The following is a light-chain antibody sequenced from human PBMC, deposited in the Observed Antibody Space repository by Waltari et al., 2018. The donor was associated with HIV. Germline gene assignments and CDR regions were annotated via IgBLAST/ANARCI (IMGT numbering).Light chain of an antibody. CDR2: SNN. J-gene: IGLJ3*02. CDR1: SSNIGSNT. Sequence: QSVLTQPPSASGTPGQRVTISCSGGSSNIGSNTVNWYQQLPGTAPKLLINSNNQRPSGVPDRFSGSKSGTSASLAISGLQSEDEADYYCAAWDDSLNGVLFGGGTKLTVL. CDR3: AAWDDSLNGVL. V-gene: IGLV1-44*01.